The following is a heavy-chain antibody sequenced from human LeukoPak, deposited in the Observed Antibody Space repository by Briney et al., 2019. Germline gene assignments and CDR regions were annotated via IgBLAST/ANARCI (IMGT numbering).Heavy chain of an antibody. CDR3: ARANGDLWVDY. Sequence: GGSLRLSCAASGFTFSSYWMHWVRQAPGKGLVWVSRINSDGRSTIYADSVKGRFTVSRDNARNTLYLQMNSLRAEDTAVYYCARANGDLWVDYWGQGTLVTVSS. CDR2: INSDGRST. J-gene: IGHJ4*02. D-gene: IGHD4-17*01. CDR1: GFTFSSYW. V-gene: IGHV3-74*01.